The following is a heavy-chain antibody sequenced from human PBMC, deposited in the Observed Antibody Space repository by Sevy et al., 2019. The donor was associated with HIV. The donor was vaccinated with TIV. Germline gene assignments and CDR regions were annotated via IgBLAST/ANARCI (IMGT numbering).Heavy chain of an antibody. CDR2: ISSSSSYI. Sequence: GGSLRLSCAASGFTFSSYSMNWVRQAPGKGLEWVSSISSSSSYIYYADSVKGRFTISRDNAKNSLYLQMNSLRAEDTAVYYCASDFGRYQLLLMGYYYYGMDVWGQGTTVTVSS. J-gene: IGHJ6*02. CDR1: GFTFSSYS. CDR3: ASDFGRYQLLLMGYYYYGMDV. V-gene: IGHV3-21*01. D-gene: IGHD2-2*01.